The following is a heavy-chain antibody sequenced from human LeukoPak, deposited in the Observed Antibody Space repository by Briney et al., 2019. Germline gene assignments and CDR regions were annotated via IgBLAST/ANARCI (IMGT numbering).Heavy chain of an antibody. CDR1: GFTFSSYW. J-gene: IGHJ4*02. Sequence: GGSLRLSCAASGFTFSSYWMSWGRQAPGKGLEWVANIKQDGSEKYYVDSVKGRFTISRDNAKNSLYLQMNSLRAEDTAVYYCARGSHYYDSSGYYAAGYWGQGTLVTVSS. V-gene: IGHV3-7*04. CDR3: ARGSHYYDSSGYYAAGY. CDR2: IKQDGSEK. D-gene: IGHD3-22*01.